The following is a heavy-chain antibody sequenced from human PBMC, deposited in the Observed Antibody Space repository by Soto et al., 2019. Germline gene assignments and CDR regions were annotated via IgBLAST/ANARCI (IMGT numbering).Heavy chain of an antibody. CDR1: GFTFSSYA. D-gene: IGHD6-19*01. CDR2: ISGTGSST. Sequence: GGSLRLSCAASGFTFSSYAMTWVRQAPGKGLEWVSAISGTGSSTNYADSVEGRFTISRDNSKNTLYLQMSSLRAEDTAVYYCAKAGGIAVPGSHLDYWGQGALVTVSS. J-gene: IGHJ4*02. V-gene: IGHV3-23*01. CDR3: AKAGGIAVPGSHLDY.